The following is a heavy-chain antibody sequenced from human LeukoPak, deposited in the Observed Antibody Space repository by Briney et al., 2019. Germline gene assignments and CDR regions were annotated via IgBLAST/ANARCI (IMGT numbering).Heavy chain of an antibody. J-gene: IGHJ4*02. CDR3: ARDRHDSSGIHTLDY. CDR1: GGXISSGGYW. D-gene: IGHD3-22*01. CDR2: IYYSGST. V-gene: IGHV4-31*03. Sequence: SETLSLTCTVSGGXISSGGYWWTWIRQHPVKGLQWIGYIYYSGSTSYNPSLKSRVTISVDTSKNQFSLKLNSVTAADTAVYYCARDRHDSSGIHTLDYWGQGTLVTVSS.